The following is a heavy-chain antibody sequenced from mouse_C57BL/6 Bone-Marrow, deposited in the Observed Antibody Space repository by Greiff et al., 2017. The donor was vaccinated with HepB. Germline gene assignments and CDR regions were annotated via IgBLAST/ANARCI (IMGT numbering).Heavy chain of an antibody. CDR1: GFTFSSYG. CDR2: ISSGGSYT. J-gene: IGHJ3*01. CDR3: AGALFAY. Sequence: EVKVVESGGDLVKPGGSLKLSCAASGFTFSSYGMSWVRQTPDKRLEWVATISSGGSYTYYPDSVKGRFTISRDNAKNTLYLQMSSLKSEDTAMYYCAGALFAYWGQGTLVTVSA. V-gene: IGHV5-6*01.